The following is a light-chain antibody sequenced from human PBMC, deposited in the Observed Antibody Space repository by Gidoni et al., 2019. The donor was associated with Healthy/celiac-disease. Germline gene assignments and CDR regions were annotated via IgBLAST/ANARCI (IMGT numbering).Light chain of an antibody. V-gene: IGKV1-13*02. CDR2: DAS. Sequence: IHFTQSPSSLSASVGDRVTITCRPSQGISSALAWYQQKPGKAPKLLIYDASSLESGVPSRFSGSGSGTDFTLTSSSLQPEDFATYYCKQFNSYPPTFGQGTRLEIK. CDR3: KQFNSYPPT. CDR1: QGISSA. J-gene: IGKJ5*01.